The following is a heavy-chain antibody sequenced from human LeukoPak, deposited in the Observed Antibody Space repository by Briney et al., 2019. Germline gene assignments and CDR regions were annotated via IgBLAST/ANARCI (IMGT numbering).Heavy chain of an antibody. J-gene: IGHJ4*02. D-gene: IGHD3-10*01. Sequence: SSETLSLTCTVSRGSITPHYWSWIRQPAGKGLDWIGRISPTGSTNYNPSLNSRATMSVDTSKNQLSLKLSSVTAADTAVYYCARGGVNYYGSGSRLDYWGQGTLVTVSS. CDR1: RGSITPHY. CDR3: ARGGVNYYGSGSRLDY. V-gene: IGHV4-4*07. CDR2: ISPTGST.